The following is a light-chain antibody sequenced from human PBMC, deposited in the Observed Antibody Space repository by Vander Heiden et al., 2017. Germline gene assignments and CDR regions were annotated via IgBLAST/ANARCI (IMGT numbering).Light chain of an antibody. CDR3: QQYFGTPWT. V-gene: IGKV4-1*01. J-gene: IGKJ1*01. CDR1: QSLFYSSNNQNF. CDR2: WAS. Sequence: DIVMTQSRDSLAVSLGERATINCKSSQSLFYSSNNQNFLAWYQQKPGQPPKLLIYWASIREFGVPDRFSGSGSGTDFTLTISSLQAEDVAVYYCQQYFGTPWTFGQGTKVEV.